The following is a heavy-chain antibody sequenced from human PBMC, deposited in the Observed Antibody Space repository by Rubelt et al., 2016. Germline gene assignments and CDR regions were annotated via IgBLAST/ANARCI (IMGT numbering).Heavy chain of an antibody. CDR2: INHRGGT. D-gene: IGHD6-19*01. V-gene: IGHV4-39*01. CDR1: GGPISSDSYD. Sequence: QLQLQESGPGLVKPSETLSLTCTVSGGPISSDSYDWDWIRQPPGMGLEWIGGINHRGGTNYNPSLKSRVTLSMETSKSQFALRLNSGTAADTAVYYCARLEYSSGWYPHYWGQGTLVTVSS. J-gene: IGHJ4*02. CDR3: ARLEYSSGWYPHY.